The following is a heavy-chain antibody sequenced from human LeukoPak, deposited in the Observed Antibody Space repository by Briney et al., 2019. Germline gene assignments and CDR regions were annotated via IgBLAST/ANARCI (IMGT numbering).Heavy chain of an antibody. CDR3: TRQYSSSSNFDY. J-gene: IGHJ4*02. Sequence: PGGSLRLSCSASGLTFSGSAMHWVRQASGKGLEWVGRIRSKAKSYTTAYAATVKGRFTISRDDSKNTPYLHMNSLNTEDTAVYYCTRQYSSSSNFDYWGQGTLATVSS. V-gene: IGHV3-73*01. D-gene: IGHD6-6*01. CDR1: GLTFSGSA. CDR2: IRSKAKSYTT.